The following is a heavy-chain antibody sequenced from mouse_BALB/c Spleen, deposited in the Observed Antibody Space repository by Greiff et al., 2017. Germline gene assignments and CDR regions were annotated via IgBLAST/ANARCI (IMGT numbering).Heavy chain of an antibody. CDR1: GFTFSSYT. CDR2: ISNGGGST. V-gene: IGHV5-12-2*01. Sequence: EVQGVESGGGLVQPGGSLKLSCAASGFTFSSYTMSWVRQTPEKRLEWVAYISNGGGSTYYPDTVKGRFTISRDNAKNTLYLQMSSLKSEDTAMYYCARTGVGAMDYWGQGTSVTVSS. J-gene: IGHJ4*01. CDR3: ARTGVGAMDY.